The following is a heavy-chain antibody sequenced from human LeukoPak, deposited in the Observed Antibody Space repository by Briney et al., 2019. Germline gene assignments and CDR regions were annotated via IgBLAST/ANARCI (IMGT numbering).Heavy chain of an antibody. Sequence: GGSLRLSCAASGFTFSSYWMHWVRQAPGKGLVWVSRINSDGSSTSYADSVKGRFTISRDNAKNTLYLQMNSLRAEDTAVYYCARHHCSGGSCYSGDAFDIWGQGTMVTVS. CDR1: GFTFSSYW. CDR2: INSDGSST. CDR3: ARHHCSGGSCYSGDAFDI. V-gene: IGHV3-74*01. D-gene: IGHD2-15*01. J-gene: IGHJ3*02.